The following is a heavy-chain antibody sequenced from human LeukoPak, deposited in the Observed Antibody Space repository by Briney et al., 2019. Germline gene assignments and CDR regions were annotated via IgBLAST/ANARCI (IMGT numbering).Heavy chain of an antibody. CDR1: GFTFDDYA. CDR3: AKDVTDSGSFLLGY. J-gene: IGHJ4*02. V-gene: IGHV3-43D*03. CDR2: ISWDGGST. Sequence: GGSLRLSCAASGFTFDDYAMHWVRQAPGKGLEWVSLISWDGGSTYYADSVKGRFTISRDNSKNSLYLQMNSLRAEDTALYYCAKDVTDSGSFLLGYWGQGTLVTVSS. D-gene: IGHD1-26*01.